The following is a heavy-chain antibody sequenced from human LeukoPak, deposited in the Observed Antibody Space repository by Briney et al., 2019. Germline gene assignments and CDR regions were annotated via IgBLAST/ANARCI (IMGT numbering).Heavy chain of an antibody. CDR3: ARDKGGQWLNYFDY. J-gene: IGHJ4*02. CDR2: IYTSGST. D-gene: IGHD6-19*01. Sequence: SETLSLTCSVSGGSISSYYWSWIRQPAGKGLEWIGRIYTSGSTNYNPSLKSRVTISVDTSKNQFSLKLSSVTAADTAVYYCARDKGGQWLNYFDYWGQGTLVTVSS. V-gene: IGHV4-4*07. CDR1: GGSISSYY.